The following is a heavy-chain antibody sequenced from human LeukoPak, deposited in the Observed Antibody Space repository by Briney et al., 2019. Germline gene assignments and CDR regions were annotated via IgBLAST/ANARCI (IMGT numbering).Heavy chain of an antibody. CDR2: ISWNSGSI. D-gene: IGHD3-22*01. V-gene: IGHV3-9*01. J-gene: IGHJ4*02. Sequence: GRSPRLSCAASGVTFAVYAMDWVRQAPGKGLEWVSGISWNSGSIGYADSVKGRFTISRDNAKNSLYLQMNSLRAEDTALYYCAKDNYYDSSGYPGYFDYGGQGTLVTVSS. CDR1: GVTFAVYA. CDR3: AKDNYYDSSGYPGYFDY.